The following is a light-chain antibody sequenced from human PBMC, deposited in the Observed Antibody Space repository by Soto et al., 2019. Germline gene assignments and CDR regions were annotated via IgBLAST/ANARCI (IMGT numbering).Light chain of an antibody. CDR2: KAS. CDR1: QSISNW. Sequence: DIQMTQSPSTLSASVGDRVTITCRASQSISNWLAWYQQKPGKAPKLLIYKASSLESGVPSRFSGSGSATEFTLTISSLQPDDFATYYCQQYNSYSGVTFGPGTKVDIK. J-gene: IGKJ3*01. V-gene: IGKV1-5*03. CDR3: QQYNSYSGVT.